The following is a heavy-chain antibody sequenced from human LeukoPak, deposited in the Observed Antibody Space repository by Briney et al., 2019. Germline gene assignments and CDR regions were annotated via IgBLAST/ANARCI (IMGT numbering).Heavy chain of an antibody. D-gene: IGHD6-19*01. CDR1: GFTFSSYA. Sequence: GGSLRLSCAASGFTFSSYAMSWVRQAPGKGLEWVSAISGSGGSTYYADSVKGRFTISRDNSKNTLYLQMNSLRAEDTAVYYCAKVSGHSSGWYPDYWGQGTLVTVSS. CDR3: AKVSGHSSGWYPDY. V-gene: IGHV3-23*01. J-gene: IGHJ4*02. CDR2: ISGSGGST.